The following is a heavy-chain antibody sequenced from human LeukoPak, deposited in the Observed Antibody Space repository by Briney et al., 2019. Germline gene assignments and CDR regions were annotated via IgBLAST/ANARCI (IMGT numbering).Heavy chain of an antibody. Sequence: ASVKVSCKASGYSFVLYGISWVRQAPGEGPEWMGWTSGSTGDTNYAQKFQGRVTMTADTSSSTAYMELRSLRSDDTAVYYCARDRGVAVVAATLVYWGQGILVTVSS. D-gene: IGHD2-15*01. CDR1: GYSFVLYG. V-gene: IGHV1-18*01. J-gene: IGHJ4*02. CDR3: ARDRGVAVVAATLVY. CDR2: TSGSTGDT.